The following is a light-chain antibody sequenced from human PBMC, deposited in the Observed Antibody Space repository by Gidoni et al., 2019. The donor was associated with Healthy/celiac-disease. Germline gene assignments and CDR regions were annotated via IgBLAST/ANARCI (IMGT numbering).Light chain of an antibody. CDR1: SSDVGGYNY. Sequence: QSALTQPASLSGSPGQLITISCTGTSSDVGGYNYVSWYQQHPGKAPKLMIYDVSNRPSGVSNRFSGSKSGNTASLTISGLQAEDEADYYCSSYTSSSTLVVFGGGTKLTVL. CDR3: SSYTSSSTLVV. J-gene: IGLJ2*01. V-gene: IGLV2-14*03. CDR2: DVS.